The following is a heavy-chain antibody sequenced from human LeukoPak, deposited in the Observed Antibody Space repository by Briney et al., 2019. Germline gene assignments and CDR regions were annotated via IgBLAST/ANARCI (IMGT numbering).Heavy chain of an antibody. D-gene: IGHD6-13*01. CDR3: ARDQAAGTYSIFGYYYYMDV. CDR1: GYTFTSYY. Sequence: ASVKVSCKASGYTFTSYYMHWVRQAPGQGLEWMGIINPSGGSTSYAQKFQGRVTMTRDTSTSTVYMELSSLRSEDTAVYYCARDQAAGTYSIFGYYYYMDVWGKGTPVTISS. J-gene: IGHJ6*03. CDR2: INPSGGST. V-gene: IGHV1-46*01.